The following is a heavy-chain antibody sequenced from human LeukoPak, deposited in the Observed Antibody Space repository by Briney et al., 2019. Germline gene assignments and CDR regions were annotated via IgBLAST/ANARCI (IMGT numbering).Heavy chain of an antibody. Sequence: GASVKVSCKASGGTFSSYAISWVRQAPGQGLEWMGGIIPIFGTANYAQKFQGRVTITADESTSTAYMELSSLRSEDTAVYYCARGPYSSGWNGFDYWGQGTLVTVSS. CDR3: ARGPYSSGWNGFDY. V-gene: IGHV1-69*13. J-gene: IGHJ4*02. CDR1: GGTFSSYA. CDR2: IIPIFGTA. D-gene: IGHD6-19*01.